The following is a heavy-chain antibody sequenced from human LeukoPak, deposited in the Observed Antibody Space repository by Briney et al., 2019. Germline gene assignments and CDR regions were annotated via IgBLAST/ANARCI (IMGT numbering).Heavy chain of an antibody. J-gene: IGHJ4*02. CDR3: AREGGGFDY. Sequence: SETLSLTCAVYGGSFSGYYWSWIRQPPGKGLEWIGEINHSGSTNYNPSLKSRVTISVDTSKNQFSLKLSSVTAADTAVYYCAREGGGFDYWGQGTLVTVSS. CDR2: INHSGST. CDR1: GGSFSGYY. D-gene: IGHD2-15*01. V-gene: IGHV4-34*01.